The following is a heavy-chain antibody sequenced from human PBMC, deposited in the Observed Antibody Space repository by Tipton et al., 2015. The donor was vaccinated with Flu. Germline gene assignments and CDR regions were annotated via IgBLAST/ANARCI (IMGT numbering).Heavy chain of an antibody. CDR1: GVSITNYF. CDR2: VYRIGST. CDR3: AMYYYDSSAYYSQGWFDP. V-gene: IGHV4-59*08. Sequence: LRLSCTVSGVSITNYFWNWIRQPPGKGLEWIGYVYRIGSTSYNASLKSRVTISIDTSKNRFSLKLSSVTAADTAVYYCAMYYYDSSAYYSQGWFDPWGQGTLVTVSS. D-gene: IGHD3-22*01. J-gene: IGHJ5*02.